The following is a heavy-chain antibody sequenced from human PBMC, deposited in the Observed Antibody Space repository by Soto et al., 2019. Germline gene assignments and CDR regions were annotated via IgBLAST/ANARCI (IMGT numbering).Heavy chain of an antibody. CDR2: ISGYNGNT. D-gene: IGHD3-22*01. CDR3: AKDYYDTSGYYGFDY. V-gene: IGHV1-18*01. CDR1: SYTFTSHG. Sequence: SVKVSFKASSYTFTSHGISWVRQAPGQGLEWMGWISGYNGNTKCAQKFQGRVTMTTDTTTSTAYMELRSLRSDDTAVYYCAKDYYDTSGYYGFDYWGQGTLVTVSS. J-gene: IGHJ4*02.